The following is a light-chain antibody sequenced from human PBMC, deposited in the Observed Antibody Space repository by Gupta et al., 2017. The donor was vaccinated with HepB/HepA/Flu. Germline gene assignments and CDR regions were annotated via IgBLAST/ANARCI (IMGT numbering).Light chain of an antibody. CDR2: WAS. V-gene: IGKV4-1*01. Sequence: DIVMTQSPDSLAVSLGERATINCKSSQSVLYSSNNKNYLAWYQQKPGQPPKLLIYWASTRESGVPDRFSGSGSGTDFTLTISSLQAEDFAVYYCQQYNSSPLTFGGGTKVEIK. J-gene: IGKJ4*01. CDR3: QQYNSSPLT. CDR1: QSVLYSSNNKNY.